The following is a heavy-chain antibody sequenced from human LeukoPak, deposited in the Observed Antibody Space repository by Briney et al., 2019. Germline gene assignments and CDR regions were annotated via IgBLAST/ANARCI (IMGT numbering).Heavy chain of an antibody. CDR3: ARHVPAATSPDYYYYRDL. CDR2: IYYSGST. V-gene: IGHV4-39*07. CDR1: GGSISSSSYY. J-gene: IGHJ6*03. Sequence: SETLSLTCTVSGGSISSSSYYWGWIRQPPGKGLEWIGSIYYSGSTYYNPSLKSRVTISVDRSKNQFSLKLSSVTAADTAVYYCARHVPAATSPDYYYYRDLWGKGTTVSVSS. D-gene: IGHD2-2*01.